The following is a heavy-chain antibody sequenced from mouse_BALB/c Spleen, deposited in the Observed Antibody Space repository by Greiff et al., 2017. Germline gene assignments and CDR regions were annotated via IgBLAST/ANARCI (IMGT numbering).Heavy chain of an antibody. J-gene: IGHJ2*01. V-gene: IGHV6-6*02. D-gene: IGHD1-2*01. CDR2: IRLKSNNYAT. CDR1: GFTFSNYW. CDR3: TRNYGYGGLDFDY. Sequence: EVMLVESGGGLVQPGGSMKLSCVASGFTFSNYWMNWVRQSPEKGLEWVAEIRLKSNNYATHYAESVKGRFTISRDDSKSSVYLQMNNLRAEDTGIYYCTRNYGYGGLDFDYWGQGTTLTVSS.